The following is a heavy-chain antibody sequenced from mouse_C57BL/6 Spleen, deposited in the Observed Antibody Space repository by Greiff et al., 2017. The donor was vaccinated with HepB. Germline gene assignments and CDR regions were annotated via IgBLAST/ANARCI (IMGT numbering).Heavy chain of an antibody. V-gene: IGHV14-2*01. J-gene: IGHJ4*01. Sequence: EVQRVESGAELVKPGASVKLSCTASGFNIKDYYMHWVKQRTEQGLEWIGRIDPEDGETKYAPKFQGKATITADTSSNTAYLQLSSLTSEDTAVYYCASHYYGSSPYAMDYWGQGTSVTVSS. CDR3: ASHYYGSSPYAMDY. CDR2: IDPEDGET. CDR1: GFNIKDYY. D-gene: IGHD1-1*01.